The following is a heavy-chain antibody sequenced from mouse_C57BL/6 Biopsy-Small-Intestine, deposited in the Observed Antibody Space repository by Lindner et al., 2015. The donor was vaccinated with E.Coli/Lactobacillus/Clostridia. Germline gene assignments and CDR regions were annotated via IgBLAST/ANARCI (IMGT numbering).Heavy chain of an antibody. CDR3: ARRWGGHFDY. Sequence: QLQESGAEVMKPGASVKVSCKATGYTFNGYWIEWVKQRPGHGLEWIGEIVPGSDSTNYNEKFKGKATFTADTSSNTVFMQLSSLTTEDSAIYFCARRWGGHFDYWGQGTTLAVSP. V-gene: IGHV1-9*01. D-gene: IGHD4-1*01. J-gene: IGHJ2*01. CDR1: GYTFNGYW. CDR2: IVPGSDST.